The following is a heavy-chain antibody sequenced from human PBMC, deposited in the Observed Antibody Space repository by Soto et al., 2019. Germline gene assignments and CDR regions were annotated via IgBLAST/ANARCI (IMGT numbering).Heavy chain of an antibody. CDR3: AKDITFTIFEDAMHV. Sequence: EVQLVESGGGLVQPDRSLRLSCAASGFIFDDYAMHWVRQSPGKGLEWVSGISRNSGSIAYADSVKGRFTISRDNAKNSLFLQMDSLRPEDTALYYCAKDITFTIFEDAMHVWGQGTTVTVSS. D-gene: IGHD3-3*01. V-gene: IGHV3-9*01. J-gene: IGHJ6*02. CDR1: GFIFDDYA. CDR2: ISRNSGSI.